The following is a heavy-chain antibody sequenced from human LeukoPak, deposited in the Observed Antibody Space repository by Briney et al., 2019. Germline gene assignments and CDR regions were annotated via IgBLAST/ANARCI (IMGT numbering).Heavy chain of an antibody. V-gene: IGHV5-51*01. Sequence: GESLKISCKGSGYSFTSYWIGWVRQMPGKGLEWMGIIYPGDSDTRYSPSFQGQVTISADKSISTAYLQWSSLKASDTAMYYCARSYRHGYYYHGMDVWGQGTTVTVSS. J-gene: IGHJ6*02. D-gene: IGHD1-14*01. CDR1: GYSFTSYW. CDR3: ARSYRHGYYYHGMDV. CDR2: IYPGDSDT.